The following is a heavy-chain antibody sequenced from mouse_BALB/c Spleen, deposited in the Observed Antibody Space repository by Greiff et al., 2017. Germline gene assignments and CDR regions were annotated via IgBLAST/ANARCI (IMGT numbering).Heavy chain of an antibody. D-gene: IGHD2-1*01. CDR3: ARDIYGNYGY. V-gene: IGHV7-3*02. Sequence: EVKLVESGGGLVQPGGSLRLSCATSGFTFTDYYMSWVRQPPGKALEWLGFIRNKANGYTTEYSASVKGRFTISRDNSQSILYLQMNTLRAEDSATYYCARDIYGNYGYWGQGTTLTVAS. J-gene: IGHJ2*01. CDR2: IRNKANGYTT. CDR1: GFTFTDYY.